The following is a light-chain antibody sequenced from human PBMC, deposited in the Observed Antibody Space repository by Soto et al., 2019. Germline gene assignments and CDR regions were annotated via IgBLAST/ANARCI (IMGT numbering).Light chain of an antibody. CDR3: LQHNSYPLT. CDR2: GAS. V-gene: IGKV3-11*01. CDR1: QSVSSY. Sequence: EIVLTQSPATLSLSPGERATLSCRASQSVSSYLAWYQQKPGQAPRLLIYGASNRATGIPDRFSGSGSGTEFTLTISSLQPEDFATYYCLQHNSYPLTFGGGTKVDIK. J-gene: IGKJ4*01.